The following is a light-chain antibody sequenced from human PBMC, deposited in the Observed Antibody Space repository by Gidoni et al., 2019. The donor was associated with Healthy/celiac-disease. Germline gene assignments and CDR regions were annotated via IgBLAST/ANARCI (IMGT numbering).Light chain of an antibody. CDR2: GAS. V-gene: IGKV3-15*01. Sequence: EIVMTQYPATLSVSPGERATLSCRASQSVSSNLAWYQQKPGQAPRLLIYGASTRPTGIPARFSGSGSGTEFTLTISSLQSEDFAVYYCQQYNNWPLTFGGGTKVEIK. CDR3: QQYNNWPLT. CDR1: QSVSSN. J-gene: IGKJ4*01.